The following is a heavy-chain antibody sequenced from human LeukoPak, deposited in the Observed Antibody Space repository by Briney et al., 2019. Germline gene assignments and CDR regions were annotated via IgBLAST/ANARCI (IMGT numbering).Heavy chain of an antibody. V-gene: IGHV3-43*01. D-gene: IGHD3-10*01. Sequence: GGSLRLSCAASGFTFYDYTMHWVRQAPGKGLEWGSLITWDGGSTYYADSVKGRFTISRDKSKNSLYLQMNSLRTEDTALYYCAKGKNTGSYLSHVDYWGQGTLVTVSS. CDR1: GFTFYDYT. J-gene: IGHJ4*02. CDR3: AKGKNTGSYLSHVDY. CDR2: ITWDGGST.